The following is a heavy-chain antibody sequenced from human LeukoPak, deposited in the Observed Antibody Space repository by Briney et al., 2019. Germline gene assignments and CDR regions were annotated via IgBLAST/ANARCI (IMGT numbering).Heavy chain of an antibody. CDR3: ARGPRWTAFDI. Sequence: PGGSLRLPCAASGFTFSSYWMHWVRQAPGKGLVWVSRINSDGSSTSYADSVKGRFTISRDNAKNTLYLQMNSLRAEDTAVYYCARGPRWTAFDIWGQGTMVTVSS. D-gene: IGHD4-23*01. V-gene: IGHV3-74*01. CDR2: INSDGSST. CDR1: GFTFSSYW. J-gene: IGHJ3*02.